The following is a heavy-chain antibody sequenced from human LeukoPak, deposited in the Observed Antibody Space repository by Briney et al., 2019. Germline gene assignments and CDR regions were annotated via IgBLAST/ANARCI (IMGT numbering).Heavy chain of an antibody. Sequence: GGSLRLSCAASGFTFSSYSINWVRQAPGKGLEWVSYISSSGSTIYYADSVKGRFTISRDNAKNTLYLQMDSLRAEDTAVYYCARESGSWSPWYYYYMDVWGKGTTVTVSS. CDR1: GFTFSSYS. D-gene: IGHD6-13*01. CDR2: ISSSGSTI. CDR3: ARESGSWSPWYYYYMDV. V-gene: IGHV3-48*04. J-gene: IGHJ6*03.